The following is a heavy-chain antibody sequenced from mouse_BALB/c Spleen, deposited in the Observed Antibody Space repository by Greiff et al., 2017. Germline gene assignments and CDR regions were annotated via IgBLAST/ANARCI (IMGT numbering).Heavy chain of an antibody. Sequence: QVQLQQSGAALVRPGVSVKISCKGSGYTFTDYAMHWVKQSHAKSLEWIGVISTYYGDASFNQKFKGKATMTVDKSSSTAYMELARLTSEDSAIYYCARSGYGLDYWGQGTTLTVSA. D-gene: IGHD2-10*02. CDR3: ARSGYGLDY. CDR1: GYTFTDYA. CDR2: ISTYYGDA. J-gene: IGHJ2*01. V-gene: IGHV1S137*01.